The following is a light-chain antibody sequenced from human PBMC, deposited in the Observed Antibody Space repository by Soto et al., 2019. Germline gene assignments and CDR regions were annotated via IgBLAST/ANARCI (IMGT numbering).Light chain of an antibody. J-gene: IGKJ4*01. V-gene: IGKV3-15*01. CDR1: QSVSTN. Sequence: EILMTQSPASLSVSPGENATLSCRASQSVSTNLVWYQQKLGQSPRLLIYDASTRPTGIPARFGGMGSGTQFTLTITSLQSEDSAVYYCQKYHKWPPLTFGGGTKVEI. CDR3: QKYHKWPPLT. CDR2: DAS.